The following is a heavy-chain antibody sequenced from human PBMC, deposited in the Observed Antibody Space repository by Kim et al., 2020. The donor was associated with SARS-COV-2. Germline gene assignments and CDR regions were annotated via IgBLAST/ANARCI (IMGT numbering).Heavy chain of an antibody. J-gene: IGHJ4*02. CDR3: VRAQCSGGSCYYDY. Sequence: ADTVKGGFTISRDNATNTLYLQMISLKAEDTAVYYCVRAQCSGGSCYYDYWGRGTLVTVSS. V-gene: IGHV3-74*01. D-gene: IGHD2-15*01.